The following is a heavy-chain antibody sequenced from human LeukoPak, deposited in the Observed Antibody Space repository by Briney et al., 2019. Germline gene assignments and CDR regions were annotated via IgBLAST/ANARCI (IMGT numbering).Heavy chain of an antibody. CDR1: GLTFSNSW. J-gene: IGHJ5*02. D-gene: IGHD5-12*01. V-gene: IGHV3-74*01. CDR3: ARDLGLRGST. Sequence: GGSLRLSCEASGLTFSNSWMHWVRQIPGKGLVWVSRMYGDMRDISYADSVKGRFTISRDNAKNTVYLQMNSLRGGDTAVYYCARDLGLRGSTWGQGTLVTVSS. CDR2: MYGDMRDI.